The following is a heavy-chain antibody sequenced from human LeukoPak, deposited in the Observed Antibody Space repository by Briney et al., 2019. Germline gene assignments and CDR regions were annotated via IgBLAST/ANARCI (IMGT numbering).Heavy chain of an antibody. Sequence: GGSPRLPCAASGFTFSSYGMHWVRQAPGKGLEWVAFIRYDGSNKYYADSVKGRFTISRDNSKNTLYLQMNSLRAEDTAVYYCAKDLRYYYDSSPDWFDPWGQGTLVTVSS. CDR3: AKDLRYYYDSSPDWFDP. J-gene: IGHJ5*02. CDR1: GFTFSSYG. CDR2: IRYDGSNK. D-gene: IGHD3-22*01. V-gene: IGHV3-30*02.